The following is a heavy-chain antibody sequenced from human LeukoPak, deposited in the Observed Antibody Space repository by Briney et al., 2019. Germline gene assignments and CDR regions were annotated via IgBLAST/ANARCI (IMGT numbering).Heavy chain of an antibody. V-gene: IGHV3-23*01. J-gene: IGHJ4*02. CDR3: AKAIVVVPAAIGYFDY. D-gene: IGHD2-2*02. CDR2: ISGSGGST. CDR1: GFTFSSYA. Sequence: PGGSLRLSCAASGFTFSSYAMSWVRQAPGKGLEWVSAISGSGGSTYYADSVKGRFTISRDNSKNTLYLQMNSLRAEDTAVYYCAKAIVVVPAAIGYFDYWGQGTLVTVSS.